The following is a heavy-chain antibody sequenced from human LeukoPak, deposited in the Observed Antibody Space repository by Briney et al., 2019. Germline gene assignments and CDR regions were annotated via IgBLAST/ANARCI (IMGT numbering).Heavy chain of an antibody. D-gene: IGHD6-13*01. J-gene: IGHJ4*02. Sequence: QAGGSLRLSCAASGFTFSAYWMTWVRQAPGKGLEWVANIQENGNAKYYVDSVKGRFTISRDNAKNSLYLQMNSLRAEDTAVYYCARGVRRYSSSWYLWGQGTLVTVSS. CDR2: IQENGNAK. CDR1: GFTFSAYW. CDR3: ARGVRRYSSSWYL. V-gene: IGHV3-7*01.